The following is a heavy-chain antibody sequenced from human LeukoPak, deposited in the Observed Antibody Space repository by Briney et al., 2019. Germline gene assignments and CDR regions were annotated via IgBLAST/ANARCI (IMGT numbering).Heavy chain of an antibody. CDR3: ARDSSSWLDVDY. CDR1: GYTFTSYY. D-gene: IGHD6-13*01. V-gene: IGHV1-46*01. J-gene: IGHJ4*02. Sequence: GASVKVSCKASGYTFTSYYMHWVRQAPGQGLEWMGIINPSGGGTSYAQKFQGRVTMTRDTSTSTAYMELRSLRSDDTAVYYCARDSSSWLDVDYWGQGTLVTVSS. CDR2: INPSGGGT.